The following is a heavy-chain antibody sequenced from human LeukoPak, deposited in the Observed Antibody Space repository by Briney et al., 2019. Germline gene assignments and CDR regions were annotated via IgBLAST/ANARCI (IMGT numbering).Heavy chain of an antibody. CDR1: GFSFSVFW. D-gene: IGHD3-22*01. Sequence: GGSLRLSCAASGFSFSVFWMHWVRQAPGKGPVWVSRIKTDGSITDYADSVKGRFTISRDNAKNSLYLQMNSLRAEDTAVYYCVRDLYRIVVVPHYFDYWGQGTLVTVSS. CDR3: VRDLYRIVVVPHYFDY. CDR2: IKTDGSIT. J-gene: IGHJ4*02. V-gene: IGHV3-74*01.